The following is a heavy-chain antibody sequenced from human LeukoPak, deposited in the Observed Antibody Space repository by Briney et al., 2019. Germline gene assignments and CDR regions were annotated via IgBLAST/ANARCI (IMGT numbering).Heavy chain of an antibody. Sequence: SETLSLTCTVSGGSISSYYWSWIRQPAGKGLGWIGRIYTSGSTNYNPSLKSRVTMSVDTSKNQFSLKLSSVTAADTAVYYCAREPVEGVDYWGQGTLVTVSS. CDR1: GGSISSYY. J-gene: IGHJ4*02. CDR3: AREPVEGVDY. V-gene: IGHV4-4*07. D-gene: IGHD4-23*01. CDR2: IYTSGST.